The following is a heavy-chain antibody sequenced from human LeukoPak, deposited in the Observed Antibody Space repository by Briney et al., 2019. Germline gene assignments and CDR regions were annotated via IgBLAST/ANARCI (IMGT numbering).Heavy chain of an antibody. CDR2: IYPGDSDT. CDR1: GYNFTTSW. D-gene: IGHD6-13*01. J-gene: IGHJ4*02. V-gene: IGHV5-51*01. Sequence: GESLKISCKGSGYNFTTSWIGWVRQMPGKGLEWMGIIYPGDSDTRYSPSFQGQVTVSADKSISTAYLQWNSLKASDTAMYYCARRSDLSSSWFFDYWGQGTLVTVSS. CDR3: ARRSDLSSSWFFDY.